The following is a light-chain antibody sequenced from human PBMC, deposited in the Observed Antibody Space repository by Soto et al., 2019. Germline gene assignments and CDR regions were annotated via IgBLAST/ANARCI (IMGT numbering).Light chain of an antibody. CDR1: SSDVGAYNF. CDR3: SSYAGSNNVV. J-gene: IGLJ2*01. V-gene: IGLV2-8*01. Sequence: QSALTQPASVSGSPGQSIAISCTGTSSDVGAYNFVSWYQQYPGNAPKLMLYEVSKRPSGVPDRFSGSKSGNTASLTVSGLQAEDDSDYYCSSYAGSNNVVFGGGTKLTVL. CDR2: EVS.